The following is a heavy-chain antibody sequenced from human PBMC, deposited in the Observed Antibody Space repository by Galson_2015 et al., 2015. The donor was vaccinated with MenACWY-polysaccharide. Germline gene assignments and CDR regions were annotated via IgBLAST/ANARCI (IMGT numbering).Heavy chain of an antibody. J-gene: IGHJ6*02. Sequence: SLRLSCAASGFTFSNFWMSWVRQAPGKGLEWVSYISSSGSTIYNADSVKGRFTISRDNAKNSLYLQMNSLRAEDTAVYYCAGRSLEWLFVVYGMDVWGQGTPVTVSS. V-gene: IGHV3-48*03. D-gene: IGHD3-3*01. CDR3: AGRSLEWLFVVYGMDV. CDR2: ISSSGSTI. CDR1: GFTFSNFW.